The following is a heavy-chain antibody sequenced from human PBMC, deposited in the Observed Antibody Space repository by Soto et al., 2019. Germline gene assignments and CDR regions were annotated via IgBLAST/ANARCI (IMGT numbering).Heavy chain of an antibody. CDR2: ISGSGGST. J-gene: IGHJ4*02. CDR3: ARLELVLLWFGELLYYDY. Sequence: GGSLRLSCAASGFTFSSYAMSWVRQAPGKGLEWVSAISGSGGSTYYADSVKGRFTISRDNSKNTLYLQMNSLRAEDTAVYYCARLELVLLWFGELLYYDYWGQGTLVTVSS. V-gene: IGHV3-23*01. D-gene: IGHD3-10*01. CDR1: GFTFSSYA.